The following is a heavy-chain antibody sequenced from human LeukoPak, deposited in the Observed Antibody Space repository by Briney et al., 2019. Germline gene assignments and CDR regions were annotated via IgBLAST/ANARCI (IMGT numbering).Heavy chain of an antibody. Sequence: PSETLSLTCAVYGGSFSGYYLSWIRQPPGKGREWIGEISHSEATDYNPSFKSRVTISVDTSKNQFSLKLSSVTAADTAVYYCAREAQYCSGGSCYVGYFQHWGQGTLVTVSS. CDR3: AREAQYCSGGSCYVGYFQH. D-gene: IGHD2-15*01. CDR1: GGSFSGYY. J-gene: IGHJ1*01. V-gene: IGHV4-34*01. CDR2: ISHSEAT.